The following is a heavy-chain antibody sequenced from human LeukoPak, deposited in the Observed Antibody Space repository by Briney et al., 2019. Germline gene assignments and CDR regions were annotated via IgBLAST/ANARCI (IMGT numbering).Heavy chain of an antibody. CDR2: INPSGGST. V-gene: IGHV1-46*01. CDR1: GYTFTSYY. CDR3: ARSGSSWNDRLDPDY. Sequence: ASVKVSCKASGYTFTSYYMHWVRQAPGQGLEWMGIINPSGGSTSYAQKFQGRVTMTRDTSTSNVYMELSSLRSEDTAVYYCARSGSSWNDRLDPDYWGQGTLVTVSS. D-gene: IGHD1-1*01. J-gene: IGHJ4*02.